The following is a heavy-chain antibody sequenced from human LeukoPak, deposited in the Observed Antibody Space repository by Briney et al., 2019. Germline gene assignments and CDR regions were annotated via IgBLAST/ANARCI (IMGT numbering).Heavy chain of an antibody. CDR1: GFTFSSYS. CDR3: ARVVPAAMPASYYFDY. CDR2: ISSSSSYI. V-gene: IGHV3-21*01. Sequence: GGSLRLSCAASGFTFSSYSMNWVRHAPGKGLEWVSSISSSSSYIYYADSVKGRFTISRDNAKNSLYLQMNSLRAEDTAVYYCARVVPAAMPASYYFDYWGQGTLVTVSS. J-gene: IGHJ4*02. D-gene: IGHD2-2*01.